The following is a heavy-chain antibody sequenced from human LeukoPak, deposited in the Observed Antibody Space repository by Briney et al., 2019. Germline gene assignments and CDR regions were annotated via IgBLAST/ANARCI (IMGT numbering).Heavy chain of an antibody. J-gene: IGHJ4*02. CDR1: GFTFSSYG. Sequence: GRSLRLSCAASGFTFSSYGMHWVRQAPGKGLEWVAVISYDGSNKYYADSVKGRFTISRDNSKNTLYLQMNCLRAEDTAVYYCAMSIPGSIALDYWGQGTLVTVSS. D-gene: IGHD6-6*01. CDR3: AMSIPGSIALDY. V-gene: IGHV3-30*03. CDR2: ISYDGSNK.